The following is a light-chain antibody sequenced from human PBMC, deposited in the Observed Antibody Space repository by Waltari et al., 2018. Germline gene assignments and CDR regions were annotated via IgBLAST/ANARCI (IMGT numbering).Light chain of an antibody. J-gene: IGKJ4*01. CDR3: QQSYTTPLT. CDR2: GAS. CDR1: QAINGY. Sequence: DIQVTQSPSSLSAPVGDRVTITCRTSQAINGYLNWYQQKPWKAPKILIYGASNLQSGVPTRFSSSGSGTDFTLTISSLQPEDYATYYCQQSYTTPLTFGGGTTVHIK. V-gene: IGKV1-39*01.